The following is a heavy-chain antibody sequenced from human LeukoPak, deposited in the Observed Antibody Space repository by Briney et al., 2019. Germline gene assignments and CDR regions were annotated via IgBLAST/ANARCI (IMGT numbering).Heavy chain of an antibody. CDR2: INPNSGGT. CDR3: ARDVGYDSGWHWDY. D-gene: IGHD3-22*01. CDR1: GYTFTGYY. Sequence: AASVKVSCKASGYTFTGYYIHWVRQAPGQGLEWMGWINPNSGGTNYAQKFQGRVTMTRGTSIRTAYMELSRLRSDDTAVYYCARDVGYDSGWHWDYWGQGTLVAVSS. J-gene: IGHJ4*02. V-gene: IGHV1-2*02.